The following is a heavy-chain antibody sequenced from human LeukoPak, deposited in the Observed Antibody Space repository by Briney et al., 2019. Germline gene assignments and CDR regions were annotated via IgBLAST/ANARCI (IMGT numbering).Heavy chain of an antibody. CDR2: IYYSGST. Sequence: PSETLSLTCTVSGGSISSYYWSWIRQPPGKGLEWIGYIYYSGSTNYNPSLKSRVTISVDTSKNQFSLKLSSVTAADTAVYYCARGHCSGGSCYSNWFDPWGQGTLVTVSS. D-gene: IGHD2-15*01. V-gene: IGHV4-59*01. J-gene: IGHJ5*02. CDR3: ARGHCSGGSCYSNWFDP. CDR1: GGSISSYY.